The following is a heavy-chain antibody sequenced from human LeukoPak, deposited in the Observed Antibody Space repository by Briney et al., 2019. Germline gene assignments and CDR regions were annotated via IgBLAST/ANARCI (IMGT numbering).Heavy chain of an antibody. CDR2: IYYSGST. Sequence: SETLSLTCTVSGGSISSSSYYWGWLRQPPGKGLEWIGSIYYSGSTYYNPSLKSRVTISVDTSKNQFSLKLSSVTAADTAVYYCARALDRVGATSYFDYWGQGTLVTVSS. D-gene: IGHD1-26*01. V-gene: IGHV4-39*01. CDR1: GGSISSSSYY. J-gene: IGHJ4*02. CDR3: ARALDRVGATSYFDY.